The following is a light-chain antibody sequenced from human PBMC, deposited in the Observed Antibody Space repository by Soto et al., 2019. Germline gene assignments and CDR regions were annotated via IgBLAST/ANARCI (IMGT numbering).Light chain of an antibody. CDR2: DVS. V-gene: IGLV2-14*01. CDR1: SSDVGGYNY. Sequence: SALTQPASVSGSPGQSITISCTGTSSDVGGYNYVSWYQQHPGKAPKLMIYDVSNRPSGVSNRFSGSKSGNTASLTISGLQAEDEADYYWSSYTSISNLRVFVVGTKLTVL. CDR3: SSYTSISNLRV. J-gene: IGLJ2*01.